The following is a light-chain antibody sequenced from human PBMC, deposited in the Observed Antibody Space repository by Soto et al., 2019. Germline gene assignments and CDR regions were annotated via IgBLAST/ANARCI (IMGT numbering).Light chain of an antibody. J-gene: IGLJ2*01. Sequence: SYELTQPPSVSVAPGKTATITCGGNSIGSKAVHWYQQRPGQAPVLVIYYDSGRPSGIPERFSGSNSGNTATLTISRVEAGDEADYYCQVWITNTDPVVFGGGTKLTVL. V-gene: IGLV3-21*04. CDR2: YDS. CDR1: SIGSKA. CDR3: QVWITNTDPVV.